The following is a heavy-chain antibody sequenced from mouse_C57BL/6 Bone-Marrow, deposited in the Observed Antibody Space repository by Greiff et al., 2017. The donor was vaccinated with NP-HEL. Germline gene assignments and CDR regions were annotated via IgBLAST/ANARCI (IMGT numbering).Heavy chain of an antibody. Sequence: QVQLKESGAELARPGASVKLSCKASGYTFTSYGISWVKQRTGQGLEWIGEIYPRSGNTYYNEKFKGKATLTADKSSSTAYMELRSLTSEDSAVYFCARSAFYGSSYGCAYWGQGTLVTVSA. J-gene: IGHJ3*01. CDR3: ARSAFYGSSYGCAY. D-gene: IGHD1-1*01. V-gene: IGHV1-81*01. CDR1: GYTFTSYG. CDR2: IYPRSGNT.